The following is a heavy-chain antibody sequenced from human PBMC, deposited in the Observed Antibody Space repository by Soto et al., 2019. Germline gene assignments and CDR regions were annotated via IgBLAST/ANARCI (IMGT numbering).Heavy chain of an antibody. Sequence: QLQLRESGSGLVRPSQTLSLTCVLSGGSISSGGHSWSWIRQPPGKGLEWIGHIYHIGSPYYNPSLTSRVTVSVDTSKDQFSLKLTSVTAADTAVYYCARGDRGDHYFDYWGQGSMVTVSS. CDR2: IYHIGSP. J-gene: IGHJ4*02. CDR1: GGSISSGGHS. D-gene: IGHD3-10*01. CDR3: ARGDRGDHYFDY. V-gene: IGHV4-30-2*01.